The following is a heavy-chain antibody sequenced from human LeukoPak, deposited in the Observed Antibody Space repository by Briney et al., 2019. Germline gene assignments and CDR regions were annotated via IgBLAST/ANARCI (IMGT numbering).Heavy chain of an antibody. J-gene: IGHJ4*02. CDR3: ARVETQPYYYDSSGYYRDSGPWVIFDY. Sequence: ASVKVSCKASGYTFTGYYMHWVRQAPGQGLEWMGWINPNSGGTNYAQKFQGRVTMTRDTSISTAYMELSRLGSDDTAVYYCARVETQPYYYDSSGYYRDSGPWVIFDYWGQGTLVTVSS. CDR1: GYTFTGYY. CDR2: INPNSGGT. V-gene: IGHV1-2*02. D-gene: IGHD3-22*01.